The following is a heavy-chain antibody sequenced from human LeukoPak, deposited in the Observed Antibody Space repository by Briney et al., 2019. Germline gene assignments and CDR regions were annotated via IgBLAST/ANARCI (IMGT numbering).Heavy chain of an antibody. V-gene: IGHV1-8*01. Sequence: ASVKVSCKASGYTFTSYDINSVRQATGQGLEGMGWMNPNSGNTGYAQKFQGRVTMTSNTSVSTAYMELSRLRSEDTAVYYCARGIAARRLVLGGQGTLVSVFS. J-gene: IGHJ4*02. CDR3: ARGIAARRLVL. CDR2: MNPNSGNT. D-gene: IGHD6-25*01. CDR1: GYTFTSYD.